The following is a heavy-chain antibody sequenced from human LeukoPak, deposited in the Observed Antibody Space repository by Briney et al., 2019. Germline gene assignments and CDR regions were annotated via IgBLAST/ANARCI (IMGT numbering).Heavy chain of an antibody. J-gene: IGHJ4*02. V-gene: IGHV3-30*18. CDR2: ISYDGSNK. CDR3: AKVEYYGSGSRYYFDY. CDR1: GFTFSSYG. Sequence: TGGSLRLSCAASGFTFSSYGMHRVRQAPGKGLEWVAVISYDGSNKYYADSVKGRFTISRDNSKNTLYLQMNSLRAEDTAVYYCAKVEYYGSGSRYYFDYWGQGTLVTVSS. D-gene: IGHD3-10*01.